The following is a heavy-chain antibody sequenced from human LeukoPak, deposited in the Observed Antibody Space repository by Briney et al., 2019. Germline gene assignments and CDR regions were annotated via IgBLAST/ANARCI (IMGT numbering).Heavy chain of an antibody. CDR1: GGSNSSYY. J-gene: IGHJ4*02. D-gene: IGHD2-8*01. V-gene: IGHV4-59*01. Sequence: SETLSLTCTVSGGSNSSYYWSWIRQPPGKGLEWIGYIYYSGSTNYNPSLKSRVTISVDTSKNQFSLKLSSVTAADTAVYYCAKGIVLMVYAGLSFDYWGQGTLVTVFS. CDR2: IYYSGST. CDR3: AKGIVLMVYAGLSFDY.